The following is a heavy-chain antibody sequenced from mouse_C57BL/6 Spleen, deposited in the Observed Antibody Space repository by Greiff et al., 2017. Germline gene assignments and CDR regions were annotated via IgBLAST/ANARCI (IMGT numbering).Heavy chain of an antibody. CDR2: IDPETGGT. CDR1: GYTFTDYE. CDR3: TRGDYSNYGAMDY. Sequence: QVQLKHSGAELVRPGASVTLSCKASGYTFTDYEMHWVKQTPVHGLEWIGAIDPETGGTAYNQKFKGKAILTADKSSSTAYMELRSLTSEDSAVYYCTRGDYSNYGAMDYWGQGTSVTVSS. V-gene: IGHV1-15*01. J-gene: IGHJ4*01. D-gene: IGHD2-5*01.